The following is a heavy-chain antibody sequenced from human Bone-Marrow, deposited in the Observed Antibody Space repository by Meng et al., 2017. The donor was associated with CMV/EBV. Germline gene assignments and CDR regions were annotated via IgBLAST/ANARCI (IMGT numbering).Heavy chain of an antibody. D-gene: IGHD1-26*01. CDR1: GGSVSATSYY. J-gene: IGHJ6*02. V-gene: IGHV4-39*07. CDR2: IYYSGST. CDR3: ARGGRRKQPLGDV. Sequence: SETLSLTCTVSGGSVSATSYYWGWIRQPPGKGLEWIGTIYYSGSTYYNPSLKSRVTISLDTSKNQFSLNLSSVTAADTAVYYCARGGRRKQPLGDVWGQGTTVTVSS.